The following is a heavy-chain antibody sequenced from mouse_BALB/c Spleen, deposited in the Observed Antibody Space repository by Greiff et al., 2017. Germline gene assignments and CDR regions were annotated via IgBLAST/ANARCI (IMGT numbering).Heavy chain of an antibody. J-gene: IGHJ2*01. CDR2: ISSGGST. V-gene: IGHV5-6-5*01. D-gene: IGHD2-3*01. CDR3: ARGDDLGFDY. Sequence: EVHLVESGGGLVKPGGSLKLSCAASGFTFSSYAMSWVRQTPEKRLEWVASISSGGSTYYPDSVKGRFTISRDNARNILYLQMSSLKSEDTAMYYCARGDDLGFDYWGQGTTLTVSS. CDR1: GFTFSSYA.